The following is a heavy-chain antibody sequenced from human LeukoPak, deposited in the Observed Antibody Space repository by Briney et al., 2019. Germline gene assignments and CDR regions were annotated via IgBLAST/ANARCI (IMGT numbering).Heavy chain of an antibody. J-gene: IGHJ5*02. CDR2: IYYSGST. Sequence: SETLSLTCTVSGGSISSSSYYWGWIRQPPGTGLEWIGSIYYSGSTYYNPSLKSRVTISVDTSKNQFSLKLSSVTAADTAVYYCARQGYSYGYPNWFDPWGQGTLVTVSS. D-gene: IGHD5-18*01. CDR1: GGSISSSSYY. CDR3: ARQGYSYGYPNWFDP. V-gene: IGHV4-39*01.